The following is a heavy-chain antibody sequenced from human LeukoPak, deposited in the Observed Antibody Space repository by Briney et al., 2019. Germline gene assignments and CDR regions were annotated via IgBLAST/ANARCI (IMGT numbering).Heavy chain of an antibody. CDR2: INHSGST. J-gene: IGHJ3*02. V-gene: IGHV4-34*01. CDR3: ARHVPRVAGEAFDI. Sequence: SETLSLTCAVYGGSFNGYYWSWIRQPPGKGLEWIGEINHSGSTNYKPSLKSRVTISVDTSKNQFSLKLSSVTAADTAVYYCARHVPRVAGEAFDIWGQGTMVTVSS. D-gene: IGHD6-19*01. CDR1: GGSFNGYY.